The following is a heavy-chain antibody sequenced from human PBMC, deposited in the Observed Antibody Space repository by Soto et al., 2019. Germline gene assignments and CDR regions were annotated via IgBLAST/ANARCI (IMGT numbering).Heavy chain of an antibody. D-gene: IGHD3-22*01. CDR3: ARDPYYYDSSGPTRYFQQ. J-gene: IGHJ1*01. V-gene: IGHV1-18*01. Sequence: GASVKVSCKASGYTFTSYGISWVRQAPGQGLEWMGWISAYNGNTNYAQKLQGRVTMTTDTSTSTAYMELRSLRSDDTAVYYCARDPYYYDSSGPTRYFQQWGQGTLVTVSS. CDR1: GYTFTSYG. CDR2: ISAYNGNT.